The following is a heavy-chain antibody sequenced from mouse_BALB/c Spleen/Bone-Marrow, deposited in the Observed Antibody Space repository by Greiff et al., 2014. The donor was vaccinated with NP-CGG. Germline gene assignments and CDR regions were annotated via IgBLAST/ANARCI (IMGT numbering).Heavy chain of an antibody. CDR2: INPYNDGT. D-gene: IGHD2-1*01. J-gene: IGHJ3*01. CDR1: GYTFTSYV. V-gene: IGHV1-14*01. Sequence: EVKLMESGPELVKPGASVNMSCKASGYTFTSYVMHWVKQKPGQGLEWIGYINPYNDGTKYNEKFKGKATLTSDKSSSTAYMDLSSLTSEDSAVYYCARDGNYGFAYWGQGTLVTVSA. CDR3: ARDGNYGFAY.